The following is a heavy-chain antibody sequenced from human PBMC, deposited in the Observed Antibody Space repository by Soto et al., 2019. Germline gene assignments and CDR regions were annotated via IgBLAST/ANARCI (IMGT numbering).Heavy chain of an antibody. CDR2: IKQDGSEE. V-gene: IGHV3-7*03. Sequence: PGGSLRLSCAASGFTFSNFWMTWVRQAPGKGLEWVAKIKQDGSEEILVDSVKGRFTISRDNSKNTLYLQMNSLRAEDTAVYYCAKAVPVSSSLDAYYFDYWGQGTLVTVSS. CDR3: AKAVPVSSSLDAYYFDY. J-gene: IGHJ4*02. D-gene: IGHD6-6*01. CDR1: GFTFSNFW.